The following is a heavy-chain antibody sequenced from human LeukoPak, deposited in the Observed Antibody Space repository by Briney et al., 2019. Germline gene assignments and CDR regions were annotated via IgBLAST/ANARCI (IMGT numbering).Heavy chain of an antibody. V-gene: IGHV4-59*01. CDR2: IYYSGST. CDR3: ARYRYCSSTSCYPYYYCYMDV. Sequence: SSETLSLTCTVSGGSISSYYWSWIRQPPGKGLEWIGYIYYSGSTNYNPSLKSRVTISVDTSKNQFSLKLSSVTAADTAVYYCARYRYCSSTSCYPYYYCYMDVWGKGTTVTVSS. D-gene: IGHD2-2*01. J-gene: IGHJ6*03. CDR1: GGSISSYY.